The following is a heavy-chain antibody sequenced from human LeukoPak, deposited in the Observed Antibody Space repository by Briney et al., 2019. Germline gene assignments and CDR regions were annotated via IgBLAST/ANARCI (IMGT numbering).Heavy chain of an antibody. V-gene: IGHV1-69*01. J-gene: IGHJ5*02. CDR2: IIPIFGTA. Sequence: GSSVKVSCKASGGTFSSYAISWVRQAPGQGLEWMGGIIPIFGTANYAQKFQGRVTITADESTSTAYMELSSLRSEDTAVYYCARDLVSAAGTGGFDPWGQGTLVTVSS. CDR3: ARDLVSAAGTGGFDP. D-gene: IGHD6-13*01. CDR1: GGTFSSYA.